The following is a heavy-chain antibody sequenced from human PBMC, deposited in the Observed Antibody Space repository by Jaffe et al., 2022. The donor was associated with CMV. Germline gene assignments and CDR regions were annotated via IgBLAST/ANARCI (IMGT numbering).Heavy chain of an antibody. CDR1: GFSLSTSGMC. CDR3: ARMGAMITFGGVIGYYFDY. V-gene: IGHV2-70*15. Sequence: QVTLRESGPALVKPTQTLTLTCTFSGFSLSTSGMCVSWIRQPPGKALEWLARIDWDDDKYYSTSLKTRLTISKDTSKNQVVLTMTNMDPVDTATYYCARMGAMITFGGVIGYYFDYWGQGTLVTVSS. D-gene: IGHD3-16*01. J-gene: IGHJ4*02. CDR2: IDWDDDK.